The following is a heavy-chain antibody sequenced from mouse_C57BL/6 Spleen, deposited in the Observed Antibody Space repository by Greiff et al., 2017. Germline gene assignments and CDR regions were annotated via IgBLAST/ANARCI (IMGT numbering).Heavy chain of an antibody. D-gene: IGHD2-4*01. Sequence: VHLVESGAELVKPGASVKISCKASGYAFSSYWMNWVKQRPGKGLEWIGQIYPGDGDTNYNGKFKGKATLTADKSSSTAYMQLSSLTSEDSAVYFCARERLRRDAMDYWGQGTSVTVSS. CDR3: ARERLRRDAMDY. CDR1: GYAFSSYW. J-gene: IGHJ4*01. V-gene: IGHV1-80*01. CDR2: IYPGDGDT.